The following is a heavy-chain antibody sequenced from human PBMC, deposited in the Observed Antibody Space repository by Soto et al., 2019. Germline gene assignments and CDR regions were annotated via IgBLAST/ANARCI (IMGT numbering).Heavy chain of an antibody. J-gene: IGHJ5*02. V-gene: IGHV1-18*01. D-gene: IGHD6-19*01. CDR3: ARDQAVAGLYHNWFDP. CDR2: ISAYNGNT. Sequence: AASVKVSCKASGYTFTSYGISWVRQAPGQGLEWMGWISAYNGNTNYAQKLQGRVTMTTDTSTSTAYMELRSLRSDDTAVYYCARDQAVAGLYHNWFDPWGQGTLVTVSS. CDR1: GYTFTSYG.